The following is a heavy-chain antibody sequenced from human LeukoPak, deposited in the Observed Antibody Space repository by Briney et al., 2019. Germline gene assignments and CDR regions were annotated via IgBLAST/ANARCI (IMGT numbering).Heavy chain of an antibody. CDR1: GYTFTSYY. CDR2: INPSGGST. D-gene: IGHD6-19*01. Sequence: ASVKVSCKASGYTFTSYYMHWVRQAPGQGLEWMGIINPSGGSTSYAQKFQGRVTMTRDASTSTVYMELSSLRSEDTAVYYCACPGGGYSSGWGYYYYGMDVWGQGTTVTVSS. J-gene: IGHJ6*02. CDR3: ACPGGGYSSGWGYYYYGMDV. V-gene: IGHV1-46*01.